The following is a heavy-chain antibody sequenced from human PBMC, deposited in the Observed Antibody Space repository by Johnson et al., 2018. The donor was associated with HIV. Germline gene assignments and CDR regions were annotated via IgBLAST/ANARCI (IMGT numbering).Heavy chain of an antibody. J-gene: IGHJ3*01. V-gene: IGHV3-15*01. D-gene: IGHD2-8*01. Sequence: VQLVESGGGFVKPEGSLRLSCAASGFTFKNAWMHWVRQAPGKGLEWIGRIKSKYHDETTDYAAPVKGRFAISRDDSKNTVYLQMNSLKAEYTAVYYCTTGSCIDGVCYAFDVWGQGTMVTVSS. CDR3: TTGSCIDGVCYAFDV. CDR1: GFTFKNAW. CDR2: IKSKYHDETT.